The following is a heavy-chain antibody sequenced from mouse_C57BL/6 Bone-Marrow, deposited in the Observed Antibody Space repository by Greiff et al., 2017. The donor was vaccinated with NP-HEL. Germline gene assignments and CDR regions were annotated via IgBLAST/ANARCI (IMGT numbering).Heavy chain of an antibody. J-gene: IGHJ4*01. CDR2: INPGSGGT. CDR3: ARSSMVKEVYAMDY. V-gene: IGHV1-54*01. D-gene: IGHD2-10*02. CDR1: GYAFTNYL. Sequence: QVQLQQSGAELVRPGTSVKVSCKASGYAFTNYLIEWVKQRPGQGLEWIGVINPGSGGTNYNEKFKGKATLTADKSSSTAYMQLSSLTSEDSAVYFCARSSMVKEVYAMDYWGQGTSVTVSS.